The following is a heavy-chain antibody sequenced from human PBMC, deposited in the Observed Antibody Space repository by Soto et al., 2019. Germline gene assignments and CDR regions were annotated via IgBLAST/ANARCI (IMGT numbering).Heavy chain of an antibody. CDR3: AKDSSPYDSSGYCVY. CDR1: GFTFSSYA. Sequence: RLSCAASGFTFSSYAMSWVRQAPGKGLEWVSAISGSGGSTYYADSVKGRFTISRDNSKNTLYLQMNSLRAEDTAVYYCAKDSSPYDSSGYCVYWGQGTLVTVSS. CDR2: ISGSGGST. V-gene: IGHV3-23*01. J-gene: IGHJ4*02. D-gene: IGHD3-22*01.